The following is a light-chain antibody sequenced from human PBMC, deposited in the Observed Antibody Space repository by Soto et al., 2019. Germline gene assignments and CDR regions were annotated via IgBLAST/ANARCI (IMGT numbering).Light chain of an antibody. CDR3: AAWDDSLNGLV. Sequence: QAVVTQPPSASGTPGQRVTFSCSGSSSNIGSNTVNWYQQLPGTAPKLLIYNNNQRPSGVPDRFSGSKSGTSASLAISGLQSEDEADYYCAAWDDSLNGLVFGTGTKLTVL. J-gene: IGLJ1*01. CDR2: NNN. CDR1: SSNIGSNT. V-gene: IGLV1-44*01.